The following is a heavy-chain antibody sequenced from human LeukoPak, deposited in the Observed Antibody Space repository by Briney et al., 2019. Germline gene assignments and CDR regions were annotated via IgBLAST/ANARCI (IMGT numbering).Heavy chain of an antibody. Sequence: PGGSLRLSCAASGFTFSSYEMNWVRQAPGKGLEWVSFIIGSGDLIYYADSVKGRFTISRDNAKNSLYLQMNSLRDEDTAVYYCARVRGATLSHHYFDYWGQGTLVTVSS. D-gene: IGHD1-26*01. CDR3: ARVRGATLSHHYFDY. CDR2: IIGSGDLI. CDR1: GFTFSSYE. V-gene: IGHV3-48*03. J-gene: IGHJ4*02.